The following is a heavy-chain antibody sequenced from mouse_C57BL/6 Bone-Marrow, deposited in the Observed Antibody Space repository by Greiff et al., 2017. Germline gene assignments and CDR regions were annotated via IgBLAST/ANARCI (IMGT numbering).Heavy chain of an antibody. CDR3: ARPLDYHYAMDY. CDR1: GYTFTSYW. D-gene: IGHD2-4*01. Sequence: VQLQQPGAELVKPGASVKMSCKASGYTFTSYWITWVKQRPGQGLEWIGDIYPGSGSTNYNEKFKSKATLTVDTSPSTAYMQLSSLTSEDSAVYYCARPLDYHYAMDYWGQGTSVTVSS. V-gene: IGHV1-55*01. CDR2: IYPGSGST. J-gene: IGHJ4*01.